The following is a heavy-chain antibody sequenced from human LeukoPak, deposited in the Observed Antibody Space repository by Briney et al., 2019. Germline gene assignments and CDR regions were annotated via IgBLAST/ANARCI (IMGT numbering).Heavy chain of an antibody. Sequence: SETLSLTCTVSGGSISSYYWSWIRQPPGKGLEWIGYIYYSGSTNYNPSLKSRVTISVDTSKNQFSLKLSSVTAADAAVYYCARQSAGHFDYWGQGTLVTVSS. D-gene: IGHD2-15*01. J-gene: IGHJ4*02. CDR2: IYYSGST. CDR1: GGSISSYY. CDR3: ARQSAGHFDY. V-gene: IGHV4-59*08.